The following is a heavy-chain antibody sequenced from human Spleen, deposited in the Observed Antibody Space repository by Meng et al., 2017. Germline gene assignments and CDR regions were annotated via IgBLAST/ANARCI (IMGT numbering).Heavy chain of an antibody. CDR3: VRDFGGNSDF. J-gene: IGHJ4*02. CDR1: GFTFFNYA. V-gene: IGHV3-30*03. D-gene: IGHD4-23*01. Sequence: QVQLVGTGGAVVQPGSSLRLSCAASGFTFFNYAMPWVRQAPGKGLEWVAVISYAGSNKFYADSVKGRFIISRDSATNTLYLQMNSLRVEDTAVYHCVRDFGGNSDFWGQGTLVTVSS. CDR2: ISYAGSNK.